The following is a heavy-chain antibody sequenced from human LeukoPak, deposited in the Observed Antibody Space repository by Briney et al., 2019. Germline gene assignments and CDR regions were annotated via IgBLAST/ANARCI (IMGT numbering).Heavy chain of an antibody. J-gene: IGHJ4*02. CDR1: GYTFTSYA. Sequence: WASVKVSCKASGYTFTSYAMNWVRQAPGQGLEWMGWINTNTGNPTYAQGFTGRFVFSLDTSVSTAYLQISSLKAEDTAVYYCARFPGRWDEFSSSSGRGHWGQGTLVTVSS. V-gene: IGHV7-4-1*02. CDR3: ARFPGRWDEFSSSSGRGH. D-gene: IGHD6-6*01. CDR2: INTNTGNP.